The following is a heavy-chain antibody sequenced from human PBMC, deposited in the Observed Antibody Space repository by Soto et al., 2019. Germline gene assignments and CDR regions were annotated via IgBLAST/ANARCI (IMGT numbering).Heavy chain of an antibody. CDR1: GFTFSSYN. J-gene: IGHJ5*02. Sequence: EAQLVESGGGLAKPGGSLTLSCVASGFTFSSYNMNWVRQAPGKGLEWVSFISSGSEYRYYADSVKGRFTISRDNAQNSLYLHLNSLRTEDTAVYYCTRDRQLIQDYFDPCGQGTPVTVSS. CDR2: ISSGSEYR. D-gene: IGHD4-17*01. V-gene: IGHV3-21*01. CDR3: TRDRQLIQDYFDP.